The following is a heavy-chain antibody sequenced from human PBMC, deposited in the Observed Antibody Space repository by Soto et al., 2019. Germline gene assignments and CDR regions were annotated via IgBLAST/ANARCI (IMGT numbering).Heavy chain of an antibody. CDR3: ARNYCSGGSCYLVGYKYNWFDP. V-gene: IGHV1-3*01. CDR1: GYTFTSYA. J-gene: IGHJ5*02. Sequence: ASVKVSCKASGYTFTSYAMHWVRQAPGQRLEWMGWINAGNGNTKYSQKFQGRVTITRDTSASTAYMELSSLRSEETAVYYCARNYCSGGSCYLVGYKYNWFDPWGQGTLVTVSS. CDR2: INAGNGNT. D-gene: IGHD2-15*01.